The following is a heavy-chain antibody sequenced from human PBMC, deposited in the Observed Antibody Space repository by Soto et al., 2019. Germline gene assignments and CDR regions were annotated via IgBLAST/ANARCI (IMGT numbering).Heavy chain of an antibody. CDR1: DLSFSNAY. D-gene: IGHD2-15*01. J-gene: IGHJ4*02. V-gene: IGHV3-15*07. CDR3: TTRGALGY. Sequence: EVQLVESGGGLVKPGESLRLSCAASDLSFSNAYINWVRQAPGKGLEWVGRIKSKTDGGTIDYAATVKGIFIITRDDSSNTLYLQMNSLKTEDTAVYYCTTRGALGYWGQGTLVTVSS. CDR2: IKSKTDGGTI.